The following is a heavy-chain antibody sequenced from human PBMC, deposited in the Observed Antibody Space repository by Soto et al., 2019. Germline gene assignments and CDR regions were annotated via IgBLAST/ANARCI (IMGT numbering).Heavy chain of an antibody. V-gene: IGHV3-11*01. CDR3: ARDGTYCSSTSCYQYYYYMDV. D-gene: IGHD2-2*01. J-gene: IGHJ6*03. Sequence: GGSLRLSCAASGFTFSDYYMSWIRQAPGKGLEWVSYISSSGSTIYYADSVKGRFTISRDNAKNSLNLQMNSLRAEDTAVYYCARDGTYCSSTSCYQYYYYMDVWGKGTTVTVSS. CDR1: GFTFSDYY. CDR2: ISSSGSTI.